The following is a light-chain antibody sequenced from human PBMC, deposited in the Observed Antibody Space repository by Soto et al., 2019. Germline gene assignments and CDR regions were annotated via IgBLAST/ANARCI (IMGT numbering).Light chain of an antibody. J-gene: IGKJ1*01. V-gene: IGKV1-8*01. Sequence: AIRMTQSPSSLSASTGDRVTITCRASQGISSYLAWYQQKPGKAPKLLIYAASTLQSGVPSRFSGSGSGTEFTLTISSLQTDDFATYYCLQHNSYPQTFGQGTKVDI. CDR1: QGISSY. CDR3: LQHNSYPQT. CDR2: AAS.